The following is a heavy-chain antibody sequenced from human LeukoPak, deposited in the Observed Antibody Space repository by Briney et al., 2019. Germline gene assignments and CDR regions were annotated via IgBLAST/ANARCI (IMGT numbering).Heavy chain of an antibody. V-gene: IGHV1-2*02. CDR3: ARSISSYDFWSGYCNWFDP. D-gene: IGHD3-3*01. J-gene: IGHJ5*02. Sequence: ASVRVSCKASGYTFTDYYIHWVRQAPGQGLEWMGWINPYSGGTNYAQKFQGRVTMTRDTSISTAYMELSRLRSDDTAVYYCARSISSYDFWSGYCNWFDPWGQGTLVTVSS. CDR1: GYTFTDYY. CDR2: INPYSGGT.